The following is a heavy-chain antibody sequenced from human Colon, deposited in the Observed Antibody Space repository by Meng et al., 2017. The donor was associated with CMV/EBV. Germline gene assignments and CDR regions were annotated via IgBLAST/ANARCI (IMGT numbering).Heavy chain of an antibody. Sequence: SETLSLTCAVYGGSFSGYYWSWIRQSPVRGLEWFGYLSNSGSTNYNPSLKSRVTISVDTSKNQFSLKLSSVTAADTAVYYCARHLIAHCTSTSCSSGMDVWGQGTTVTVSS. CDR3: ARHLIAHCTSTSCSSGMDV. CDR1: GGSFSGYY. D-gene: IGHD2-2*01. CDR2: LSNSGST. J-gene: IGHJ6*02. V-gene: IGHV4-59*01.